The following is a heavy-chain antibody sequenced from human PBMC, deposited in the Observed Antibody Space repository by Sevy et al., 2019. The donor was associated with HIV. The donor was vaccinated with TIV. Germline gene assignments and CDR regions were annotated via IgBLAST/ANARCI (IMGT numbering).Heavy chain of an antibody. Sequence: GGSLRLSCAASGFTFTNYGMHWVRQAPGKGLEWVSGISNSGANTYYADSVRGRFTVSRDNSKNTVYLQLNSLRAEDTAIYYCAKEWTLLSDRYGEFDYWGQGTLVTVSS. V-gene: IGHV3-23*01. D-gene: IGHD6-19*01. CDR1: GFTFTNYG. CDR2: ISNSGANT. CDR3: AKEWTLLSDRYGEFDY. J-gene: IGHJ4*02.